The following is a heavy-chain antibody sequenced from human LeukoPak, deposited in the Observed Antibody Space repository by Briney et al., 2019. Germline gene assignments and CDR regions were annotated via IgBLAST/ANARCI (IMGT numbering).Heavy chain of an antibody. J-gene: IGHJ6*03. D-gene: IGHD2-15*01. CDR1: GGSISSSSYY. Sequence: SETLSLTCTVSGGSISSSSYYWGWIRQPPGKGLEWIGSIYYSGSTYYNPSLKSRVTISVDTSKNQFSLKLSSVTAADTAVYYCARALLEGRYCSGGSCYSALYYYYYYMDVWGKGTTVTVYS. CDR3: ARALLEGRYCSGGSCYSALYYYYYYMDV. V-gene: IGHV4-39*07. CDR2: IYYSGST.